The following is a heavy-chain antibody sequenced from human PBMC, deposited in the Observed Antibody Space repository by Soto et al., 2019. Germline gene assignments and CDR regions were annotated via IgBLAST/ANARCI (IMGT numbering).Heavy chain of an antibody. CDR2: IKSKTDGGTT. Sequence: GGSLRLSCAASGFSFSNAWINWVRQAPGKGLEWVGRIKSKTDGGTTDFAAPVKGRFAISRDDSKNMVYLQMNSLKTEDTAVYYCAKESTVVVAATDYWGQGTLVTVSS. CDR1: GFSFSNAW. J-gene: IGHJ4*02. V-gene: IGHV3-15*07. D-gene: IGHD2-15*01. CDR3: AKESTVVVAATDY.